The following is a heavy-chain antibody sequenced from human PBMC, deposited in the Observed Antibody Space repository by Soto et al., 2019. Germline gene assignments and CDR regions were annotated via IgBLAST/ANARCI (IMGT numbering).Heavy chain of an antibody. CDR2: IYKSATT. D-gene: IGHD7-27*01. J-gene: IGHJ5*01. CDR3: ARGRYCLTGRCFPNWFDS. CDR1: GDSISNLDYF. Sequence: TSDTLSLTCSVSGDSISNLDYFWAWIRQPPGQALEYIGYIYKSATTYYNPSFESRVAISVDTSKSQFSLNVTSVTAADTAVYFCARGRYCLTGRCFPNWFDSWGQGALVTVS. V-gene: IGHV4-30-4*02.